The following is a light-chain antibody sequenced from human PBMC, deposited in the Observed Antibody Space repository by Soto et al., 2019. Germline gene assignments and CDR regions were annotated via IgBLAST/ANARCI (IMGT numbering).Light chain of an antibody. Sequence: AMQLTQSPSSLSASVGDRVTITCRASQGISSALAWYQQKPGKAPELLIYDASSLERGVPSRFSGSGSGTDFTLTISSLQPEDFATYYCQHFNNYPLAFGGGSKVEIK. CDR3: QHFNNYPLA. V-gene: IGKV1D-13*01. CDR1: QGISSA. CDR2: DAS. J-gene: IGKJ4*01.